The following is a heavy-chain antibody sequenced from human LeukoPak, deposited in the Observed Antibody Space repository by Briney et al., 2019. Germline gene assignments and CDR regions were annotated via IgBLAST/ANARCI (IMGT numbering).Heavy chain of an antibody. CDR2: ISYDGSNK. J-gene: IGHJ4*02. D-gene: IGHD1-26*01. V-gene: IGHV3-30-3*01. CDR1: GFTVSSNY. Sequence: GGSLRLSCAASGFTVSSNYMSWVRQAPGKGLEWVAVISYDGSNKYYADSVKGRFTISRDNSKNTLYLQMNSLRAEDTAVYYCARDSVGATNYFDYWGQGTLVTVSS. CDR3: ARDSVGATNYFDY.